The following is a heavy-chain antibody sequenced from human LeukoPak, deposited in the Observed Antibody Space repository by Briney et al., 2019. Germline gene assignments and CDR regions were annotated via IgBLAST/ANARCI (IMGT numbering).Heavy chain of an antibody. Sequence: PGRSLRLSCAASGFTFSSYAMHWVRQAPGKGLEWVAVISYDGSNKYYADSVKGRFTISRDNSKNTLYLQMNSLRAEDTAVYYCAKAVGYYYDSSGSRGVTHQYFDYWGQGTLVTVSS. CDR3: AKAVGYYYDSSGSRGVTHQYFDY. J-gene: IGHJ4*02. CDR2: ISYDGSNK. CDR1: GFTFSSYA. D-gene: IGHD3-22*01. V-gene: IGHV3-30-3*01.